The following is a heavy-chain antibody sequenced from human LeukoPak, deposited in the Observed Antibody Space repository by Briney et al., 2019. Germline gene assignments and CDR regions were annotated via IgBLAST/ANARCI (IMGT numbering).Heavy chain of an antibody. CDR2: ISPYNGKT. J-gene: IGHJ4*02. CDR1: GYTFINYG. D-gene: IGHD1-7*01. CDR3: ATGGSNWNYQYYFEY. V-gene: IGHV1-18*01. Sequence: ASMKVSCKTSGYTFINYGINWVRQAPGQGLEWMGWISPYNGKTEFAQKFQGRVTMTTDTSTTTVYMGLRSLRSDDTAVYYCATGGSNWNYQYYFEYWGQGTLVTVSS.